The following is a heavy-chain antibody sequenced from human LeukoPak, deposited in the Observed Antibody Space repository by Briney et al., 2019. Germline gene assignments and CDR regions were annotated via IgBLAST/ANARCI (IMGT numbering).Heavy chain of an antibody. J-gene: IGHJ4*02. V-gene: IGHV3-30*14. CDR1: GFTFTSYA. Sequence: PGGSLRLSCAVSGFTFTSYAIHWVRQAPGKGLEWVAVTSHDGSYKYYADSVKGRFTISRDNSKNTLYLQMNSLRAEDTAVYYCARAPYGDNGYTAEVADYWGQGTLVTVFS. D-gene: IGHD3-16*01. CDR3: ARAPYGDNGYTAEVADY. CDR2: TSHDGSYK.